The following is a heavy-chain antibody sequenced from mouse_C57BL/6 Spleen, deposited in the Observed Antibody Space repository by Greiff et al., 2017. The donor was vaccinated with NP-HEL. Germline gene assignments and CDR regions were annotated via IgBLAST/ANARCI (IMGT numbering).Heavy chain of an antibody. D-gene: IGHD1-1*01. CDR2: IDPSGSYT. J-gene: IGHJ2*01. CDR1: GYTFTSYW. CDR3: ARSLYYYGSSSLFDY. Sequence: QVQLQQPGAELVMPGASVKLSCTASGYTFTSYWMHWVQQRPGQGLEWIGAIDPSGSYTNYHQKFKGKSTLTVDKSSSTAYMQLSSLTSEDSAVYYCARSLYYYGSSSLFDYWGQGTTLTVSS. V-gene: IGHV1-69*01.